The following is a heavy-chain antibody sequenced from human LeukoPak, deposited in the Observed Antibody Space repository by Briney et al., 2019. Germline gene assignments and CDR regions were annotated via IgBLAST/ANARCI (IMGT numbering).Heavy chain of an antibody. Sequence: GGSLRLSCSVSGFTFSNYWMSWVRQAPGQGLEWVANIKQDGSEKYYVDSVKGRFSISRDNAKNSLYLQMNSLRVDDVAVYYCARDWDFGDYGSHFDYWGQGTLVTVSS. CDR2: IKQDGSEK. V-gene: IGHV3-7*01. D-gene: IGHD4-17*01. CDR3: ARDWDFGDYGSHFDY. CDR1: GFTFSNYW. J-gene: IGHJ4*02.